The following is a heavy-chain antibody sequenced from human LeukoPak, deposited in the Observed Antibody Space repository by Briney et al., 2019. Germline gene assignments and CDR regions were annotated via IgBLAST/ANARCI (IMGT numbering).Heavy chain of an antibody. V-gene: IGHV4-59*01. CDR3: ARGSRELYYFDY. CDR2: IYYSGST. CDR1: GGSISSYY. J-gene: IGHJ4*02. Sequence: SETLSLTCTVSGGSISSYYWSWIRQPPGKGLEWVGYIYYSGSTKYNPSLKSRVPISVDASKTQSSLKLNSVTAADTAVYYCARGSRELYYFDYWGQGTLVTASS. D-gene: IGHD1-7*01.